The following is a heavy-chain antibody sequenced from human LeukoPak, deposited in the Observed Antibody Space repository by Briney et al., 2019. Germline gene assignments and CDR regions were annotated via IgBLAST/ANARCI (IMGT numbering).Heavy chain of an antibody. Sequence: KPGESLKISCKGSGYIFTSYWIGWVRQMPGKVLEWMGIIYPGDSDTRYSPYFQGQVTISAAKSISTAYLQWSSLKASDTAMYYCARLVSSGYCSSTSCYTDYWGQGTLVTVSS. V-gene: IGHV5-51*01. CDR3: ARLVSSGYCSSTSCYTDY. CDR1: GYIFTSYW. J-gene: IGHJ4*02. D-gene: IGHD2-2*02. CDR2: IYPGDSDT.